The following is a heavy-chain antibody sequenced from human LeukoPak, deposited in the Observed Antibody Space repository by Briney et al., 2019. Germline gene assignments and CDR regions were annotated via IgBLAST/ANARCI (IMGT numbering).Heavy chain of an antibody. CDR2: ISSNGAST. CDR3: AKPYSSSWTNWFDP. J-gene: IGHJ5*02. V-gene: IGHV3-23*01. Sequence: PGGSLRLSCAASGFTFSSYAMSWVRQAPGKGLEWVSGISSNGASTYYVDSVKGRFTISRDNSKNTLYLQMNSLRAEDTAVYYCAKPYSSSWTNWFDPWGQGTLVTVSS. D-gene: IGHD6-13*01. CDR1: GFTFSSYA.